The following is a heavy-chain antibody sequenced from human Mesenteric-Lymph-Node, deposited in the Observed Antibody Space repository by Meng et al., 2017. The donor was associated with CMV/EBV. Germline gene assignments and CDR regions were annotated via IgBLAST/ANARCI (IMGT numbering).Heavy chain of an antibody. J-gene: IGHJ3*02. Sequence: GESLKISCAASGFIFSRYWMTWVRQAPGKGLVWVSRINTDGTSIVYADSVKGRFTISRDNAKNTLYLQMNSLRAEDTAVYYCARVSTAMVYAFDIWGQGTMVTVSS. V-gene: IGHV3-74*01. D-gene: IGHD5-18*01. CDR3: ARVSTAMVYAFDI. CDR1: GFIFSRYW. CDR2: INTDGTSI.